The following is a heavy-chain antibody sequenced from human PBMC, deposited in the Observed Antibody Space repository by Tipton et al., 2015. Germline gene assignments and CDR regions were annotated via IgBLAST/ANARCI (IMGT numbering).Heavy chain of an antibody. CDR1: GGSVSSGTYY. J-gene: IGHJ4*02. CDR2: IYYSGST. V-gene: IGHV4-61*01. D-gene: IGHD3-9*01. CDR3: ACQDYDSLTRDYQTVDY. Sequence: TLSLTCTVSGGSVSSGTYYWSWIRQPPGKGLEWIGYIYYSGSTNYNPSLKSRVTISVDMSKNQFSLKLRSVTAADTAVYYCACQDYDSLTRDYQTVDYWGQGTLVTVSS.